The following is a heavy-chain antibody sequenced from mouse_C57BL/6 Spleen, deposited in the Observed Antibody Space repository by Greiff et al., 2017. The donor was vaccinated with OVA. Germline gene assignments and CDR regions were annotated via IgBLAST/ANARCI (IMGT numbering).Heavy chain of an antibody. D-gene: IGHD1-1*01. Sequence: VQLQQSGPVLVKPGASVKMSCKASGYTFTDYYMNWVKQSHGKSLEWIGVINPYNGGTSYNQKFKGKATLTVDKSSSTAYMELNSLTSEDSAVYYCARGSTVGYYFDYWGQGTTLTVSS. CDR2: INPYNGGT. CDR3: ARGSTVGYYFDY. CDR1: GYTFTDYY. J-gene: IGHJ2*01. V-gene: IGHV1-19*01.